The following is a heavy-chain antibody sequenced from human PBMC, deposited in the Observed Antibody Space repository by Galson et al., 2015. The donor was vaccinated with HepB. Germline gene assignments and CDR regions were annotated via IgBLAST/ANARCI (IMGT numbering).Heavy chain of an antibody. D-gene: IGHD6-19*01. CDR3: ARLRGCSSGSTKPPGP. CDR1: GYSFTSYW. CDR2: IYPGDSDT. J-gene: IGHJ4*02. V-gene: IGHV5-51*01. Sequence: QSGAEVKKPGESLKISCKGSGYSFTSYWIGWVRQMPGKGLEWMGIIYPGDSDTRYSPSFQGQVTISADKSISTAYLQWSSLKASDTAMYYCARLRGCSSGSTKPPGPWGQGTLVTVSS.